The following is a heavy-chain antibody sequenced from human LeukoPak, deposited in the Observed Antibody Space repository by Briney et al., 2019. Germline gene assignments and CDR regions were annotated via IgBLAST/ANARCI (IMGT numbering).Heavy chain of an antibody. Sequence: GGSLRLSCAASGFTFDDYAMHWVRQAPGKGLEWVSGISWNSGSIGYADSVKGRFTISRDNAKNSLYLQMNSLRAEDTAVYYCARDVYESGTPFDYWGQGTLVTVSS. CDR3: ARDVYESGTPFDY. V-gene: IGHV3-9*01. CDR1: GFTFDDYA. J-gene: IGHJ4*02. CDR2: ISWNSGSI. D-gene: IGHD5/OR15-5a*01.